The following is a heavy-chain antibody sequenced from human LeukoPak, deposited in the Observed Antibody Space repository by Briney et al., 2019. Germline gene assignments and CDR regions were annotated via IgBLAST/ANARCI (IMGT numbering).Heavy chain of an antibody. Sequence: PGGSLRLSCAASGFSISNYWMHWVRQAPGKGLEWVSSISSSSSYIYYADSVKGRFTISRDNAKNSLYLQMNSLRAEDTAVYYCARAYDFWSDWGQGTLVTVSS. CDR3: ARAYDFWSD. V-gene: IGHV3-21*01. J-gene: IGHJ4*02. CDR2: ISSSSSYI. D-gene: IGHD3-3*01. CDR1: GFSISNYW.